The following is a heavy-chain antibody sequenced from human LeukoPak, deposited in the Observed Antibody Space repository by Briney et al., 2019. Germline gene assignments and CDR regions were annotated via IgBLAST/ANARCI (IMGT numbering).Heavy chain of an antibody. J-gene: IGHJ5*02. V-gene: IGHV4-34*01. CDR3: ARVATYYYGLGSYSNWFDP. CDR2: INHSGST. CDR1: GGSFSGYY. Sequence: SETLSLTCAVYGGSFSGYYWSWIRQPPGKGLEWIGEINHSGSTNYNPSLKSRVTISVDTSKNQFSLKLSSVTAADTAVYYCARVATYYYGLGSYSNWFDPWGQGTLVTVSS. D-gene: IGHD3-10*01.